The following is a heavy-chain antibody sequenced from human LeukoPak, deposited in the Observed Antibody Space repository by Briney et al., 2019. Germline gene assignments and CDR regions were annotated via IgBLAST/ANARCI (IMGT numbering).Heavy chain of an antibody. J-gene: IGHJ6*03. CDR3: ARVSTGSNLYYYYYYMDV. V-gene: IGHV1-69*05. CDR2: IIPIFGTA. D-gene: IGHD4-11*01. Sequence: ASVKVSCKASGGTFSSYAISWVRQAPGQGLEWMGGIIPIFGTANYAQKFQGRVTITTDESTSTAYMELSSLRSEDTAVYYCARVSTGSNLYYYYYYMDVWGKGTTVTVSS. CDR1: GGTFSSYA.